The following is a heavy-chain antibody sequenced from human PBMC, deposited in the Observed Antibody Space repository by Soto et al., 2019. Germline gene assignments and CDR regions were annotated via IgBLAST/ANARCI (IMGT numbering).Heavy chain of an antibody. J-gene: IGHJ4*02. Sequence: QVQLQESGPGLVKPSQTLSLTCTVSGGSISSGGYYWSWIRQHPGKGLEWIGYIYYSGSTYYNPSLNSRVTISVDTSKNQFSLKLSSVTAADTAVYYCARIEYSSSARPRGFDYWGQGTLVTVSS. CDR1: GGSISSGGYY. D-gene: IGHD6-6*01. V-gene: IGHV4-31*03. CDR2: IYYSGST. CDR3: ARIEYSSSARPRGFDY.